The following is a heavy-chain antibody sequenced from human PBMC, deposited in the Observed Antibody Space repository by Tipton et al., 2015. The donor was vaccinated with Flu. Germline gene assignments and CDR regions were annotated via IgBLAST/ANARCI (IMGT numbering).Heavy chain of an antibody. CDR1: GGSISSGSYY. CDR3: ASSIVGATTPPLAFDY. V-gene: IGHV4-61*02. J-gene: IGHJ4*02. D-gene: IGHD1-26*01. Sequence: TLSLTCTVSGGSISSGSYYWSWIRQPAGKGLEWIGRIYTSGSTNYNPSPKGRVTISVDTSKNQFSLKLSSVTAADTAVYYCASSIVGATTPPLAFDYWGQGTLVTVSS. CDR2: IYTSGST.